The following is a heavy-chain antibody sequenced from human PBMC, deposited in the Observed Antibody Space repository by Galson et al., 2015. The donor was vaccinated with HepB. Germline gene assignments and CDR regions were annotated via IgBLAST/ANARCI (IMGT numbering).Heavy chain of an antibody. D-gene: IGHD3-3*01. V-gene: IGHV1-2*04. J-gene: IGHJ6*02. Sequence: SVKVSCKASGYTFTGYHMHWVRQAPGQGLEWMGWINPNSGGTNYARKFQGWVTMTRDTSISTAYMELSRLRSDDTAVYYCARGFHYDSWSGYYTGYYGMDVWGQGTTVTVSS. CDR1: GYTFTGYH. CDR3: ARGFHYDSWSGYYTGYYGMDV. CDR2: INPNSGGT.